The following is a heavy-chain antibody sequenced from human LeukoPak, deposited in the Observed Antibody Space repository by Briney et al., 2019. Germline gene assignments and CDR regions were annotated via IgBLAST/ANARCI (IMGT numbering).Heavy chain of an antibody. J-gene: IGHJ6*03. Sequence: PSQTLSLTCTVSGGSISSGDFYRSWIRQPPGKGLEWIGYIYYSGSTNYNPSLKSRVTISVDTSKNQFSLKLSSVTAADTAVYYCARDLTYCSGGSCYYYYYYMDVWGKGTTVTVSS. CDR2: IYYSGST. V-gene: IGHV4-61*08. CDR1: GGSISSGDFY. CDR3: ARDLTYCSGGSCYYYYYYMDV. D-gene: IGHD2-15*01.